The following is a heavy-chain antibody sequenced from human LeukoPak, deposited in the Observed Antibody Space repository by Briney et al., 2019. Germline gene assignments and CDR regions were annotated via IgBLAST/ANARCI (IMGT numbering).Heavy chain of an antibody. D-gene: IGHD2-15*01. CDR1: GFTFSTYG. J-gene: IGHJ6*02. V-gene: IGHV3-30*03. CDR3: ARDGAEVNPGWHRKYYYHGMDV. CDR2: ISYDGKNK. Sequence: GKSLRLSCAASGFTFSTYGIHWVRQAPGKGLEWVAVISYDGKNKSYTDSVKGRFTISRDNSKNTLYLQMNSLRVEDTAVYYCARDGAEVNPGWHRKYYYHGMDVWGQGTTVTVPS.